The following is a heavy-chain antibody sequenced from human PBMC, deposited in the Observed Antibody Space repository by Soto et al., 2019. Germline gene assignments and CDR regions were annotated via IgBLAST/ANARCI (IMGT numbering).Heavy chain of an antibody. Sequence: ASVKVSCKASGGTFSSYAISWVRQAPGQGLEWMGGIIPTFGTANYAQKFQGRVTITADESTSTAYMELSSLRSEDTAVYYCARGVCSSTSCYNWFDPWGQGTLVTVSS. V-gene: IGHV1-69*13. CDR3: ARGVCSSTSCYNWFDP. D-gene: IGHD2-2*01. CDR2: IIPTFGTA. J-gene: IGHJ5*02. CDR1: GGTFSSYA.